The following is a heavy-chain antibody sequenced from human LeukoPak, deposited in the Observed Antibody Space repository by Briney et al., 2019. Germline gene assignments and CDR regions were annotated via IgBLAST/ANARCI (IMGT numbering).Heavy chain of an antibody. J-gene: IGHJ4*02. Sequence: PGRSLRLSCAASGFTFSSYAMHWVRQAPGKGLEWVAVISYDGSNKYYADSVKGRFTISRDNAKNSLYLQMNSLRAEDMALYYCAKDMGGYYYDSSGYLDYWGQGTLVTVSS. CDR3: AKDMGGYYYDSSGYLDY. CDR2: ISYDGSNK. V-gene: IGHV3-30-3*01. D-gene: IGHD3-22*01. CDR1: GFTFSSYA.